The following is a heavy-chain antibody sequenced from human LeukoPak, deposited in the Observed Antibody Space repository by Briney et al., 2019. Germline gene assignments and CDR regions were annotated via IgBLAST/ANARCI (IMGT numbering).Heavy chain of an antibody. CDR2: VSDSGGST. Sequence: PGGSLRLSCAASGFTFSSYAMTWVRQAPGKGLEWVSTVSDSGGSTYYADSVKGRFTISRDNSKNTLYLQMNSLRAEDTAVYYCARAWGSSGAHFDYWGQGTLVTVSS. J-gene: IGHJ4*02. D-gene: IGHD3-22*01. CDR3: ARAWGSSGAHFDY. CDR1: GFTFSSYA. V-gene: IGHV3-23*01.